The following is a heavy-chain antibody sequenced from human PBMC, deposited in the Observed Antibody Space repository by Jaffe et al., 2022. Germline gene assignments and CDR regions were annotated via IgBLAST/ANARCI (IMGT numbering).Heavy chain of an antibody. CDR2: ISSSGSTI. J-gene: IGHJ4*02. CDR3: ARDRHHPLLGWRLGSSGEGHYFDY. Sequence: EVQLVESGGGLVQPGGSLRLSCAASGFTFSSYEMNWVRQAPGKGLEWVSYISSSGSTIYYADSVKGRFTISRDNAKNSLYLQMNSLRAEDTAVYYCARDRHHPLLGWRLGSSGEGHYFDYWGQGTLVTVSS. V-gene: IGHV3-48*03. D-gene: IGHD6-19*01. CDR1: GFTFSSYE.